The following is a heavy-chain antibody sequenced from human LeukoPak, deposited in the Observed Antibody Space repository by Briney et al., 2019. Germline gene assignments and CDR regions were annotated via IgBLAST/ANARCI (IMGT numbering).Heavy chain of an antibody. CDR3: ARSESGSGSLRDY. D-gene: IGHD3-10*01. J-gene: IGHJ4*02. V-gene: IGHV1-8*01. CDR2: MNPNSGNT. CDR1: GYTFTSYD. Sequence: ASVKVSCKASGYTFTSYDINWVRQATGQGLEWMGWMNPNSGNTGYAQEFQGRVTMTRSTSINTAYMELSSLRSEDTAVYYCARSESGSGSLRDYWGQGTLVTVSS.